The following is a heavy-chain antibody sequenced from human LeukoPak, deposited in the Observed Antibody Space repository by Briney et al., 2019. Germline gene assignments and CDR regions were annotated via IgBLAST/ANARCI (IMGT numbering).Heavy chain of an antibody. CDR3: ARIDIVVVPAAIGNY. D-gene: IGHD2-2*01. V-gene: IGHV1-2*02. CDR2: INPNSGGT. J-gene: IGHJ4*02. CDR1: GYTFTGYY. Sequence: ASVKVSCKASGYTFTGYYMHWVRQAPGQGLEWMGWINPNSGGTNYAQKFQGRVTMTRDTSISTAYMELSGLRSDDTAVYYCARIDIVVVPAAIGNYWGQGTLVTVSS.